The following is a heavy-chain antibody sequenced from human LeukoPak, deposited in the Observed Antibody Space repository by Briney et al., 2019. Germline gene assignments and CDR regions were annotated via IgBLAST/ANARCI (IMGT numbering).Heavy chain of an antibody. J-gene: IGHJ3*02. Sequence: GGSLRLSCAASGFTFSSYAMHWVRQAPGKGLEWLAVISYDESNKYYADSVKGRFTISRDNSKNTLYLQMNSLRAEDTAVYYCGKDYYDTTGDGFEIWGQGTMVTVSS. CDR3: GKDYYDTTGDGFEI. D-gene: IGHD3-22*01. CDR2: ISYDESNK. V-gene: IGHV3-30*18. CDR1: GFTFSSYA.